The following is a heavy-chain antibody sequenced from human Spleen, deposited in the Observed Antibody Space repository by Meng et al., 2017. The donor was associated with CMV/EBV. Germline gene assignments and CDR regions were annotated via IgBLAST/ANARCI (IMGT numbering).Heavy chain of an antibody. CDR2: IYYSGHT. D-gene: IGHD5-12*01. V-gene: IGHV4-31*03. CDR3: ARDSGYGAVDY. J-gene: IGHJ4*02. Sequence: CTVSGGSISSGGYYWSWIRQHPGKGLEWVGYIYYSGHTYYNPSLKSRVTISVDTSKNHFSLKLSSVTAADTAVYSCARDSGYGAVDYWGQGTLVTVSS. CDR1: GGSISSGGYY.